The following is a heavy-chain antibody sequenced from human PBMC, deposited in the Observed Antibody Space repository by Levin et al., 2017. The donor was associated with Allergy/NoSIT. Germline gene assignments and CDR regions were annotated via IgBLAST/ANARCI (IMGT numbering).Heavy chain of an antibody. CDR3: ARFKGSDTAGYFDY. CDR1: GFTFRGHG. J-gene: IGHJ4*02. V-gene: IGHV3-33*05. D-gene: IGHD6-19*01. Sequence: GGSLRLSCAASGFTFRGHGMHWVRQAAGKGLEWVALVSYDGTKQFYADSVRGRFTISRDNSKNTLYFQMNSLRAEDTAVYFCARFKGSDTAGYFDYWGQGILVTVSS. CDR2: VSYDGTKQ.